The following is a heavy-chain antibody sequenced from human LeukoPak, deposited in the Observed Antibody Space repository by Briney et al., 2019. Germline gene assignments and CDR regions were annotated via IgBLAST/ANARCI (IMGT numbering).Heavy chain of an antibody. J-gene: IGHJ4*02. Sequence: PGGSLRLSCAASGFTFSSYAMSWVRQAPGKGLEWVSVISGGGASLYYADSVKGRFTISRDNSKNTLYLQMNSLRAEDTAVYYCAKDSSGYSDYFDYWGQGTLVTVSS. D-gene: IGHD3-22*01. CDR1: GFTFSSYA. CDR3: AKDSSGYSDYFDY. CDR2: ISGGGASL. V-gene: IGHV3-23*01.